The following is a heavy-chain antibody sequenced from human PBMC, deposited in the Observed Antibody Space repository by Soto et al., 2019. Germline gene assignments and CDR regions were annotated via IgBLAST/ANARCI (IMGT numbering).Heavy chain of an antibody. Sequence: GESLKICCKGSGYSFTSYWIGWVRQMPGKGLEWMGIIYPVDSDTRYCPSFQGQVTISADKSISTAYLQWTSLKASDTAMYYCAKSISGFYSHFDSWGQGTQVTVSS. CDR2: IYPVDSDT. J-gene: IGHJ4*02. CDR3: AKSISGFYSHFDS. CDR1: GYSFTSYW. D-gene: IGHD3-10*01. V-gene: IGHV5-51*01.